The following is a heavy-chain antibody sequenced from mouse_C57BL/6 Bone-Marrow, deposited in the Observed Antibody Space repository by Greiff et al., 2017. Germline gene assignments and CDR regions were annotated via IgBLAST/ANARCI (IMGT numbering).Heavy chain of an antibody. CDR1: GYTFTSYG. CDR3: ARRRDYGNPWFAY. J-gene: IGHJ3*01. D-gene: IGHD2-1*01. Sequence: VQLQQSGAELARPGASVKLSCKASGYTFTSYGISWVKQRTGQGLEWIGEIYPRSGNTYYNEKFKGKATLTADNSSSTAYMELRSLTSEDSAVYFCARRRDYGNPWFAYWGQGTLVTVSA. CDR2: IYPRSGNT. V-gene: IGHV1-81*01.